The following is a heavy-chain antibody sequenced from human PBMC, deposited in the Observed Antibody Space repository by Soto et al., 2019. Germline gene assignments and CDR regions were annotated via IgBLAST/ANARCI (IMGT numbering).Heavy chain of an antibody. J-gene: IGHJ4*02. D-gene: IGHD2-8*02. Sequence: SETLSLTCTVSGGSISSTSYYWGWIRQPPGKGLEWIQSISYTGNTYYNPSLKSRVTISVDPSKNQFSLKLSSVTASDTSVYYCARDKITGLFDYWGQGTLVTVSS. V-gene: IGHV4-39*02. CDR3: ARDKITGLFDY. CDR2: ISYTGNT. CDR1: GGSISSTSYY.